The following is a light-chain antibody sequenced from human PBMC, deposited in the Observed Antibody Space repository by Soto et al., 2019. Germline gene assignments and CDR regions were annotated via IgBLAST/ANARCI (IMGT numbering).Light chain of an antibody. CDR2: AAS. CDR3: QQSDSYPYT. J-gene: IGKJ2*01. CDR1: QSITNY. Sequence: DIQMTQSPSSLSVFVGDRVTITCRASQSITNYLNWYQQKPGKAPKLLVYAASSLQSGVPSSLSGNGSGTDFTLTISSLQPEDFASYYCQQSDSYPYTFGQGTKLEIK. V-gene: IGKV1-39*01.